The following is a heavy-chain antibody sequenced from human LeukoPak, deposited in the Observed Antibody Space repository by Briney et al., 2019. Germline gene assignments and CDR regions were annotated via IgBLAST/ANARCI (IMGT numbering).Heavy chain of an antibody. J-gene: IGHJ5*02. CDR2: ISPNSGGT. CDR3: ARDGYYCSGGSCYSYGNWFDP. Sequence: ASVKVSCKASGYTFTSYYMHWVRQAPGQGLEWMGWISPNSGGTNYAQKFQGRVTMTRDTSISTAYMELSRLRSDDTAVYYCARDGYYCSGGSCYSYGNWFDPWGQGTLVTVSS. CDR1: GYTFTSYY. V-gene: IGHV1-2*02. D-gene: IGHD2-15*01.